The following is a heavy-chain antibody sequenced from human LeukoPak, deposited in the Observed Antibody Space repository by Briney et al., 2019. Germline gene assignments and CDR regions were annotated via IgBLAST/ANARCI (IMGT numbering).Heavy chain of an antibody. CDR1: GDSVSSTY. CDR2: GHHSERS. V-gene: IGHV4-59*02. Sequence: PSETLSLTCSVSGDSVSSTYWSWVRQPPGKGLEWIAYGHHSERSNYNPSLKSRVTMSVDTSKNQFSLKLSSVTAADTAIYYCARENPSGYYNRPIDYWGQGTLVTVSS. CDR3: ARENPSGYYNRPIDY. J-gene: IGHJ4*02. D-gene: IGHD3-22*01.